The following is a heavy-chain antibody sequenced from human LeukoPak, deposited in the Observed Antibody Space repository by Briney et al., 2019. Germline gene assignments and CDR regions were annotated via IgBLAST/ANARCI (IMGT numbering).Heavy chain of an antibody. D-gene: IGHD1-1*01. CDR3: VRDKMMDDRGVGFDP. V-gene: IGHV3-74*01. CDR1: GFTFSTSW. J-gene: IGHJ5*02. Sequence: GGSLRLSCAASGFTFSTSWMYWVRQAPGKGLMYVSRINIDGSITTYADSVKGRFTISRDNTKNTLYLQMNSLGAEDTAVYYCVRDKMMDDRGVGFDPWGQGTLVTVSS. CDR2: INIDGSIT.